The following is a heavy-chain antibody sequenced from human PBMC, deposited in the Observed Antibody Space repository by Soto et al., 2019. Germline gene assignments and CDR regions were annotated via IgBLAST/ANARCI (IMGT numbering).Heavy chain of an antibody. J-gene: IGHJ4*02. V-gene: IGHV4-31*01. CDR3: ARHRLGAGTWFDY. D-gene: IGHD6-19*01. CDR2: IYPGDSDT. CDR1: GGSISSGGYY. Sequence: QVQLQESGPGLVKPSQTLSLTCTVSGGSISSGGYYWSWIRQHPGKGLEWIGIIYPGDSDTRYSPSFQGQVTISADKSISTAYLQWSSLKASDTAMYYCARHRLGAGTWFDYWGQGTLVTVSS.